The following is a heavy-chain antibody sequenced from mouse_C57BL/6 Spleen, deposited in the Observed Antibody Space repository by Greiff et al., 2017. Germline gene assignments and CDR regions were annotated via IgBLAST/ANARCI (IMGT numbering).Heavy chain of an antibody. Sequence: VQLQQPGAELVKPGASVKLSCKASGYTFTSYWMHWVKQRPGQGLEWIGMIHPNSGSTNYNEKFTSKATLTVAKSSSTAYMQLSSLTSEDSAVYYCALWRGCFDYWGQGTTLTVSS. V-gene: IGHV1-64*01. D-gene: IGHD1-1*02. J-gene: IGHJ2*01. CDR2: IHPNSGST. CDR1: GYTFTSYW. CDR3: ALWRGCFDY.